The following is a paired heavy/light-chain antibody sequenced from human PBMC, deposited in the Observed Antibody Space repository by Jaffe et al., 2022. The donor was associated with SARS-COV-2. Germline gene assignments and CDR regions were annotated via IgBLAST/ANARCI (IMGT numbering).Heavy chain of an antibody. J-gene: IGHJ3*02. Sequence: EVQLVESGGGLVQPGGSLRLSCAASGFTFSSYNMNWVRQAPGKGLEWVSFITSSSGTIFYSDSVKGRFTISRDNAKNSLYLQMNSLRDEDTAVYYCARDSLSPAHAFDIWGQGTMVTVSS. CDR1: GFTFSSYN. D-gene: IGHD2-15*01. CDR3: ARDSLSPAHAFDI. CDR2: ITSSSGTI. V-gene: IGHV3-48*02.
Light chain of an antibody. CDR2: AAS. V-gene: IGKV1-12*02. J-gene: IGKJ4*01. Sequence: DIQMTQSPSSVSASVGDRVTITCRASQGISSWLAWYQQKPGKAPKFVIYAASSLQSGVPSRFSGSGSGTDFTLTISSLQPEDFATYYCQQANSFPFTFGGGTKVEIK. CDR3: QQANSFPFT. CDR1: QGISSW.